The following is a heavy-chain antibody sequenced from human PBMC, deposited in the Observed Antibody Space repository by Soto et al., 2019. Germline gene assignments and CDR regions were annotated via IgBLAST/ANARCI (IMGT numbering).Heavy chain of an antibody. J-gene: IGHJ6*02. Sequence: GGSLRLSCAASGFTFSSYAMSWVRQAPGKGLEWVSAISGSGGSTYSADSVKGRFTISRDNSKNTLYVQMNNLRAEDTAVYYCAEDQHPAAGTHYYYYGMDVWGQGTTVTVSS. CDR3: AEDQHPAAGTHYYYYGMDV. CDR1: GFTFSSYA. D-gene: IGHD6-13*01. CDR2: ISGSGGST. V-gene: IGHV3-23*01.